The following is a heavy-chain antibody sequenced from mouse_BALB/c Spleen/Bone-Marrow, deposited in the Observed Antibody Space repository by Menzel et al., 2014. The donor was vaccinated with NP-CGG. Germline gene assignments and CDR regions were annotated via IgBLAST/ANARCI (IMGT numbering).Heavy chain of an antibody. CDR3: ARFYYRYDDFAMDF. CDR2: FYPGDGDI. J-gene: IGHJ4*01. Sequence: QAQLKESGAELVRPGSSVKISCKASGYAFSNYWMNWVQQRPGQGLEWIGPFYPGDGDINYNGKLMEKATLTADKSSSTAYMQLNSLTSEDSAVYFCARFYYRYDDFAMDFWGQGTSVTVSS. D-gene: IGHD2-14*01. V-gene: IGHV1-80*01. CDR1: GYAFSNYW.